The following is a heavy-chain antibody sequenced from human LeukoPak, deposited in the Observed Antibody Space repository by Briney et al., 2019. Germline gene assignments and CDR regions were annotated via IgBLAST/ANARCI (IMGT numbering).Heavy chain of an antibody. V-gene: IGHV4-59*01. J-gene: IGHJ6*03. CDR2: IYYSGST. Sequence: KPSETLSLTCTVSGGSISSYYWSWIRQPPGKGLEWIGYIYYSGSTNYNPSLKSRVTISVDTSKNQFSLKLSSVTAADTAVYYCARAARLSYYYYYYMDVWGKGTTVTVSS. CDR3: ARAARLSYYYYYYMDV. D-gene: IGHD3-16*01. CDR1: GGSISSYY.